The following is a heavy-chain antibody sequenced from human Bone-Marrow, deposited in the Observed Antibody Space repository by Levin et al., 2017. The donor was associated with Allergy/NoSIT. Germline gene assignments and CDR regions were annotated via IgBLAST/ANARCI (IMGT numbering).Heavy chain of an antibody. J-gene: IGHJ3*02. Sequence: GGSLRLSCAASGFTFSSYAMSWVRQAPGKGLEWVSAISGSGGSTYYADSVKGRFTISRDNSKNTLYLQMNSLRAEDTAVYYCAKVWQKRYCSGGSCYFGFDAFDIWGQGTMVTVSS. CDR3: AKVWQKRYCSGGSCYFGFDAFDI. CDR1: GFTFSSYA. CDR2: ISGSGGST. V-gene: IGHV3-23*01. D-gene: IGHD2-15*01.